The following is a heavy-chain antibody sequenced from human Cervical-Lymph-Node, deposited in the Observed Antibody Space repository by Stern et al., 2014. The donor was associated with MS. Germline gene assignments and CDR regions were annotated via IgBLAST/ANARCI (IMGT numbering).Heavy chain of an antibody. CDR2: FVHIFEGS. Sequence: QVQLVQSGAEVRMPGSSVRVSFKVSVATFGITAITWLRQAPGQGLEWKGAFVHIFEGSNSVRRLRGRLTITADESGLTAYVELRSLSPDDTAVYFGARERHGGNFAAWGQGTLVTVSS. V-gene: IGHV1-69*01. D-gene: IGHD4-23*01. J-gene: IGHJ4*02. CDR3: ARERHGGNFAA. CDR1: VATFGITA.